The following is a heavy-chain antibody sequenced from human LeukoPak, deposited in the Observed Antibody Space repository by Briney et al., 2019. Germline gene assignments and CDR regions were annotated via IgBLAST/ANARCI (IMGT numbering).Heavy chain of an antibody. V-gene: IGHV1-46*01. J-gene: IGHJ4*02. Sequence: ASVKVSCKASGYTFTRYYMHWVRQAPGQGLEWMGIIKPSGGSTRYAQKFQGRVTMTWDTSTSTVYMELRRRRSEDTAVYYCAREEEGGTFDYWGQGTLVTVSS. CDR3: AREEEGGTFDY. CDR1: GYTFTRYY. CDR2: IKPSGGST. D-gene: IGHD3-16*01.